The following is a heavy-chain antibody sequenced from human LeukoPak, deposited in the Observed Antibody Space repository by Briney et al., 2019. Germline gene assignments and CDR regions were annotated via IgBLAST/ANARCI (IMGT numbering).Heavy chain of an antibody. D-gene: IGHD4-17*01. CDR3: ARGVTTLRRQNWVDP. CDR1: GGSFSGYY. V-gene: IGHV4-34*01. CDR2: INHSGST. Sequence: TSETLSLTCAVYGGSFSGYYWSWIRQPPGKGLEWIGEINHSGSTNYNPSLKSRVTISVDTSKNQFSLKLSSVTAADTAVYYCARGVTTLRRQNWVDPWGQGTLVTVSS. J-gene: IGHJ5*02.